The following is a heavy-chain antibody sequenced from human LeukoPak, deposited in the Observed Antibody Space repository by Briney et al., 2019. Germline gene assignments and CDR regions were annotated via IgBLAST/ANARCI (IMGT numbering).Heavy chain of an antibody. D-gene: IGHD5-18*01. Sequence: SETLSLTCTVSGGSISSYYWSWIRQPPGKGLEWIGYIYYSGSTDYNPSLKSRVTISVDTSKNQFSLKLSSVTAADTAVYYCARVERGYSYGYWFDPWGQGTLVTVSS. CDR2: IYYSGST. CDR1: GGSISSYY. V-gene: IGHV4-59*01. CDR3: ARVERGYSYGYWFDP. J-gene: IGHJ5*02.